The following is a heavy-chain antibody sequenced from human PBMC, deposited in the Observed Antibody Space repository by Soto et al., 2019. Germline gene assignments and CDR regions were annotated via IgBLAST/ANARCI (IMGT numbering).Heavy chain of an antibody. CDR2: ISAYNGNT. CDR1: GYTFTSYG. D-gene: IGHD1-26*01. Sequence: QVQLVQSGAEVKKPGASVKVSCKASGYTFTSYGISWVRQAPGQGLEWMGWISAYNGNTNYAQKLQGRVTMTTDTPTSKASMELRSMRADDTAVYYCARDRCDVGATNWFDPRGQGTLVTVSS. V-gene: IGHV1-18*01. CDR3: ARDRCDVGATNWFDP. J-gene: IGHJ5*02.